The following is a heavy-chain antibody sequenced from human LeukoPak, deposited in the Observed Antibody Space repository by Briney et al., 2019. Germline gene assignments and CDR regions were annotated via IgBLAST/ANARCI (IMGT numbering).Heavy chain of an antibody. V-gene: IGHV4-59*01. CDR3: ARSGIGWFDP. CDR1: GGSISSYY. D-gene: IGHD1-1*01. CDR2: IYYSGST. J-gene: IGHJ5*02. Sequence: SETLSLTCTVSGGSISSYYWSWVRQPPGKGLEWIGYIYYSGSTNYNPSLKSRVTISVDTSKNQFSLKLSSVTAADTAVYYCARSGIGWFDPWGQGTLVTVSS.